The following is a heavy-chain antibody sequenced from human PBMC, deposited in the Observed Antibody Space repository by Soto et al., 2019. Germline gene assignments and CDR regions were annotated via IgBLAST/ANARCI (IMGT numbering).Heavy chain of an antibody. CDR1: GFTFSSYG. Sequence: GGSLRLSCAASGFTFSSYGMHWVRQAPGKGLEWVAVIWYDGSNKYYADSVKGRFTISRDNSKNTLYLQMNSLRGEDTAVYYCAKSPTRSLSGYYHFDYWGQGALVTVSS. J-gene: IGHJ4*02. D-gene: IGHD3-3*01. V-gene: IGHV3-33*06. CDR2: IWYDGSNK. CDR3: AKSPTRSLSGYYHFDY.